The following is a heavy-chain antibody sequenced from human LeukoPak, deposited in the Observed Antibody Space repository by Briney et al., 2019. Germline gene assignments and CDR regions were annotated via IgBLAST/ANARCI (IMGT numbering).Heavy chain of an antibody. V-gene: IGHV1-69*04. D-gene: IGHD3-10*01. J-gene: IGHJ4*02. CDR2: IIPILGIA. CDR1: GGTFSSYA. Sequence: SVKVSCKASGGTFSSYAISWVRQAPGQGLEWMGRIIPILGIANYAQKFQGRVTITADKSTSTAYMELSSLRSEDTAVYYCARVPYGSGSYGGDYWGQGTLVTVSS. CDR3: ARVPYGSGSYGGDY.